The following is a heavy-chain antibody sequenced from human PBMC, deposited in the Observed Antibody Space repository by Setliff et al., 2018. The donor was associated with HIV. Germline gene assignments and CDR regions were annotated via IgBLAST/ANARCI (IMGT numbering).Heavy chain of an antibody. V-gene: IGHV4-39*07. CDR3: ARVKSGSLGGYVDY. CDR2: IYYSGST. D-gene: IGHD3-10*01. CDR1: GGSISSSSYY. J-gene: IGHJ4*02. Sequence: SETLSLTCTVSGGSISSSSYYWGWIRQPPGKGLEWIVSIYYSGSTYYNPSLKSRVTISVDTSKNQFSLRLSSVTAADTAVYYCARVKSGSLGGYVDYWGQGTLVTVS.